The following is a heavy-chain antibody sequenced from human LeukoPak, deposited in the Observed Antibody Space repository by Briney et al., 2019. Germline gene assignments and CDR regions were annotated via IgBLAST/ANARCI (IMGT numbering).Heavy chain of an antibody. Sequence: KASETLSLTCTVSGGSISSYYWSWIRQPPGKGLEWIGYVYYSGSTNYSPSLKSRVTISVDTSKNQFSLKLSSVTAADTAVYYCARGEIQLWLLVGAFDIWGQGTMVTVSS. CDR3: ARGEIQLWLLVGAFDI. CDR1: GGSISSYY. D-gene: IGHD5-18*01. CDR2: VYYSGST. V-gene: IGHV4-59*01. J-gene: IGHJ3*02.